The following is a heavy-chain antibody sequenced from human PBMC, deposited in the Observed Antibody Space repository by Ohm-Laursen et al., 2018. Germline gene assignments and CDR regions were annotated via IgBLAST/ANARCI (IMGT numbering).Heavy chain of an antibody. CDR3: AKSGSTRDFDY. V-gene: IGHV3-72*01. Sequence: SLRLSCSASGFTFSSYWMSWVRQTPGKGLEWVGRTRNKANSYTTEYAASVKGRFTISRDDSKNSMYLQMNSLKTEDTAVYYCAKSGSTRDFDYWGQGTLVTVSS. D-gene: IGHD2-2*01. CDR1: GFTFSSYW. CDR2: TRNKANSYTT. J-gene: IGHJ4*02.